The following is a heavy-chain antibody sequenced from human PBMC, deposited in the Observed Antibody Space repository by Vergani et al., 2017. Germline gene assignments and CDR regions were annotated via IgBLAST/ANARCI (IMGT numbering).Heavy chain of an antibody. Sequence: VQLVESGGNLVQPGRSLRLSCAASGFSFSSHAIHWVRQAPGKGLEWVAVISNDGSKKYYADSVKGRFTISRDNSKNTLDLQMNSLRTQDTAVYYCAKAGSVTSGSLQYNFYMDVWGKGTTVTVS. J-gene: IGHJ6*03. CDR3: AKAGSVTSGSLQYNFYMDV. D-gene: IGHD3-10*01. V-gene: IGHV3-30*18. CDR2: ISNDGSKK. CDR1: GFSFSSHA.